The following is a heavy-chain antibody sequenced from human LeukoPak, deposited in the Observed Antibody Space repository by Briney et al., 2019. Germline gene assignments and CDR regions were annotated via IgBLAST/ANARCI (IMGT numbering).Heavy chain of an antibody. Sequence: SEPLSLTCNVSGGSFGNYYWNWIRQSPGKGLEWIGYIYSSGITNYNPSLKTRVTISVGPSENQFSLTLNSVNASDKAVYFCPRQGYSDFGGCFAPWRQGIPIIVSS. CDR1: GGSFGNYY. J-gene: IGHJ5*02. CDR3: PRQGYSDFGGCFAP. V-gene: IGHV4-59*08. D-gene: IGHD2-21*01. CDR2: IYSSGIT.